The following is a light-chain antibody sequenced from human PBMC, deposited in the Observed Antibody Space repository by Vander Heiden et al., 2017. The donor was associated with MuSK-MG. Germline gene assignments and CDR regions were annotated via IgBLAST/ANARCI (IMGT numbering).Light chain of an antibody. CDR1: QSVNIY. J-gene: IGKJ4*01. CDR3: QQCSAWPLT. Sequence: EIVLTQSPATLSLSPGERATLSCRASQSVNIYLAWYQQKAGEAPRLLIYDATNRATGIPARFSGSRSGTDFSLTIISLEPEDFAVYYCQQCSAWPLTFGGGTKVEIQ. V-gene: IGKV3-11*01. CDR2: DAT.